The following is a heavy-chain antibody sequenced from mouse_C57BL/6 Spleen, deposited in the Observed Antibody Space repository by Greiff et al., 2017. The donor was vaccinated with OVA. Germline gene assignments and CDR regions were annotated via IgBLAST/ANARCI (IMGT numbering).Heavy chain of an antibody. CDR2: IYPGDGDT. V-gene: IGHV1-82*01. CDR3: ARRGGYFDV. J-gene: IGHJ1*03. Sequence: LKQSGPELVKPGASVKISCKASGYAFSSSWMNWVKQRPGKGLEWIGRIYPGDGDTNYNGKFKGKATLTADKSSSTAYMQLSSLTSEASAVYFCARRGGYFDVWGTGTTVTVSS. CDR1: GYAFSSSW.